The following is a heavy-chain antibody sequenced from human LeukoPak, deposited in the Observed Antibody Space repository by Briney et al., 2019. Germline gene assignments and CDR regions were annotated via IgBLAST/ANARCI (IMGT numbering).Heavy chain of an antibody. CDR1: GGTFSSYT. V-gene: IGHV1-69*13. CDR3: ARANNYYDSSGYYSLYYYYYGMDV. J-gene: IGHJ6*02. D-gene: IGHD3-22*01. CDR2: IIPIFGTA. Sequence: ASVKDSCKASGGTFSSYTISWVRQAPGQGLEWMGGIIPIFGTANYAQKFQGRVTITADESTSTAYMELSSLRSEDTAVYYCARANNYYDSSGYYSLYYYYYGMDVWGQGTTVTVSS.